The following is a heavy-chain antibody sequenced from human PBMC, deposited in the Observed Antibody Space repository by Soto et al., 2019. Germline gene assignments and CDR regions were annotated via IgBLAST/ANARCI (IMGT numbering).Heavy chain of an antibody. D-gene: IGHD6-13*01. J-gene: IGHJ6*02. CDR1: GFTFSSYS. Sequence: GGSLRLSCAASGFTFSSYSMNWVRQAPGKGLEWVSYISSSGSTIYYADSVKGRFTISRDNAKNSLYLQMNSLRAEDTAVYYCARGGQQLHGMDVWGQGTTVTVSS. CDR3: ARGGQQLHGMDV. CDR2: ISSSGSTI. V-gene: IGHV3-48*04.